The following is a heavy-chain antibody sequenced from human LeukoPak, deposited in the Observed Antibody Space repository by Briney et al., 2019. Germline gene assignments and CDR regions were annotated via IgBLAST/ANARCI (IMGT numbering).Heavy chain of an antibody. CDR2: IYYSGST. V-gene: IGHV4-59*01. D-gene: IGHD4-17*01. J-gene: IGHJ5*02. CDR1: GGSISSYY. CDR3: ATMTTVTGFET. Sequence: PSETLSLTCTVPGGSISSYYWSWIRQPPGKGLEWIGYIYYSGSTNYNPSLKSRVTISVATSKNQCSLKLSSVTAADTAVYYCATMTTVTGFETWGQGTQVTVSS.